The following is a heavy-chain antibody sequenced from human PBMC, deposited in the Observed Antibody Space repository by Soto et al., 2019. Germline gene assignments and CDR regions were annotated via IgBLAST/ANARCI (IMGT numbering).Heavy chain of an antibody. J-gene: IGHJ4*02. V-gene: IGHV4-39*01. Sequence: QLQLQESGPGLVKPSVTLSLTCTVSGGSISSSSYYWGWIRQPPGKGLEWIGSIYYSGSTYYNPSLTSRVTISVDTSKNQFSLKLSSVTAADTAVYYCARRGGTTSNVDYWGQGTLVTVSS. D-gene: IGHD1-7*01. CDR3: ARRGGTTSNVDY. CDR2: IYYSGST. CDR1: GGSISSSSYY.